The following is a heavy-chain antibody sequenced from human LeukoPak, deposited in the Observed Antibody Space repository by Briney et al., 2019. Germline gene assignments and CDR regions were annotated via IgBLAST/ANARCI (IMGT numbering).Heavy chain of an antibody. CDR3: ASIIAARQWYFDY. D-gene: IGHD6-6*01. CDR2: IYYSGST. Sequence: SETLSLTCTVSGGSISSSSYYWGWIRQPPGKGLEWIGSIYYSGSTYYNPSLKSRVTISVDTSKSQFSLKLSSVTAADTAVYYCASIIAARQWYFDYWGQGTLVTVSS. J-gene: IGHJ4*02. V-gene: IGHV4-39*01. CDR1: GGSISSSSYY.